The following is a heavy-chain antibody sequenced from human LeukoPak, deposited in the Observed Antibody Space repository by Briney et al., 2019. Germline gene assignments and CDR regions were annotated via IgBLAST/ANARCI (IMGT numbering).Heavy chain of an antibody. CDR3: ARDKVVGPTKFDS. D-gene: IGHD1-26*01. V-gene: IGHV3-23*01. CDR2: ISSGGGNT. J-gene: IGHJ5*01. Sequence: PGGSLKISCAASGFTFSTYAMSWIRQAPGKGLEWVSAISSGGGNTDYADSVKGRFTISRDNSKNTLYLQMNSLRAEDTAVYYCARDKVVGPTKFDSWGQGTLVTVSS. CDR1: GFTFSTYA.